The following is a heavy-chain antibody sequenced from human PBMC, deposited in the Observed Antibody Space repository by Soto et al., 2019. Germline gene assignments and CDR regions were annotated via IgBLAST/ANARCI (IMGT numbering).Heavy chain of an antibody. V-gene: IGHV1-69*13. J-gene: IGHJ4*02. CDR2: IIPIFGTA. CDR3: ARDRTESYYYAKFDY. Sequence: GASVKVSCKASGGTFSSYAISWVRQAPGQGLEWMGGIIPIFGTANYAQKFQGRVTITADESTSTAYMELSSLRSEDTAVYYCARDRTESYYYAKFDYWGQGTLVTVSS. D-gene: IGHD3-22*01. CDR1: GGTFSSYA.